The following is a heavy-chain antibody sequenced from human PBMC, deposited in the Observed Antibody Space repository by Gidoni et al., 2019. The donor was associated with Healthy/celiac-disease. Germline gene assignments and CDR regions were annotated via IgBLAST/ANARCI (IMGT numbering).Heavy chain of an antibody. Sequence: QVQLVESGGGVVEPGRSLRLSCAASGFTFSSYAMHWVRQAPGKGLEWVAVISYDGSNKYYADSVKGRFTISRDNSKNTLYLKMNSLRAEDTAVYYCARESRRSEVQLWHKEFDYWGQGTLVTVSS. V-gene: IGHV3-30*03. CDR1: GFTFSSYA. CDR3: ARESRRSEVQLWHKEFDY. J-gene: IGHJ4*02. CDR2: ISYDGSNK. D-gene: IGHD5-18*01.